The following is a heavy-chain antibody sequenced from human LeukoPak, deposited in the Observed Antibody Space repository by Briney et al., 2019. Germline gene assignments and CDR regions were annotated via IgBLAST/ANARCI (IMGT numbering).Heavy chain of an antibody. Sequence: PSETLSLTCTVSGGSISSGGYYWSWIRQPPGKGLEWIGYIYHSGSTYYNSSLKSRVTISVDRSKNQFSLKLSSVTAADTAVYYCASGQWELRDVAAFDIWGQGTMVTVSS. CDR1: GGSISSGGYY. J-gene: IGHJ3*02. V-gene: IGHV4-30-2*01. D-gene: IGHD1-26*01. CDR2: IYHSGST. CDR3: ASGQWELRDVAAFDI.